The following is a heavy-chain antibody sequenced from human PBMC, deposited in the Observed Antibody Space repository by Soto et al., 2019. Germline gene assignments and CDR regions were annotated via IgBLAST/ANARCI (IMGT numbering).Heavy chain of an antibody. CDR1: GGSISSYY. CDR2: IYYSGST. D-gene: IGHD6-19*01. V-gene: IGHV4-59*08. CDR3: ARQVGGWAPWYFDY. Sequence: QVQLQESGPGLVKPSETLSLTCTVSGGSISSYYWSWIRQPPGKGLEWIGYIYYSGSTNYNPSLKSPVTISVDTSKNQFSLTLSSVTAADTAVYYCARQVGGWAPWYFDYWGQGTLVTVSS. J-gene: IGHJ4*02.